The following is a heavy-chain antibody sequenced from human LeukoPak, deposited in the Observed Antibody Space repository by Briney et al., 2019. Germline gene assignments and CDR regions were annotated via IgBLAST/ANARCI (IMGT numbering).Heavy chain of an antibody. CDR2: ISLVFDTA. CDR1: GGNFNNYA. V-gene: IGHV1-69*06. Sequence: GASVKVSCKASGGNFNNYAINWVRQAPGQGLEWMGRISLVFDTAGYAQSLQDRVTITADKSTATVYMELSRLRSEDTAVYFCATEGKESRGHFDYWGQGTLVTVSS. D-gene: IGHD3-10*01. CDR3: ATEGKESRGHFDY. J-gene: IGHJ4*02.